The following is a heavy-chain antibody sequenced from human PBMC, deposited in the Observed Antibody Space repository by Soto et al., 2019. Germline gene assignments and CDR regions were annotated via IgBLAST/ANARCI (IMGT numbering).Heavy chain of an antibody. D-gene: IGHD3-3*01. CDR2: ISSRDNTI. CDR3: ARERVVHYYYYGMDV. Sequence: EVQLVESGGGLVQPGGSLRLSCAASGFTFSSYEMNWVRQAPGKGLEWVSYISSRDNTIYYADSVKGRFTISRDDAKNSLFLQMNSLRAEDTAVYYCARERVVHYYYYGMDVWGQGTTVTVSS. J-gene: IGHJ6*02. CDR1: GFTFSSYE. V-gene: IGHV3-48*03.